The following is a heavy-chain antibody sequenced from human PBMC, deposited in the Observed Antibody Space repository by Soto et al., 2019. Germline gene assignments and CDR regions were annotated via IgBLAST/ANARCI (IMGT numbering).Heavy chain of an antibody. Sequence: QVQLVQSGAEVKQPGASVKVSCKTSGYIFSYYDITWVRQATGQGLEWMGWMNPDSANTGCAQKFEGRVTMTKDTSINTAEMELNSLASEDTAVYYCARALRDQLPSDFWGQGTQVTVSS. J-gene: IGHJ4*02. V-gene: IGHV1-8*01. D-gene: IGHD4-17*01. CDR3: ARALRDQLPSDF. CDR2: MNPDSANT. CDR1: GYIFSYYD.